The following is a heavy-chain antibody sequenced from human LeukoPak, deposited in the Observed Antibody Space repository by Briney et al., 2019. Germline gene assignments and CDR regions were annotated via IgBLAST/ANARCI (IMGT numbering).Heavy chain of an antibody. V-gene: IGHV3-33*01. D-gene: IGHD1-1*01. Sequence: PGGSLRLSCAASGFNFSSHIVHWVRQAPGKGLEWVAVIWYDGSNKYYADSVKGRFTISRDNSKNTLYLQLNSLRAEDTAVYYCAIRQRASDSFDYWGQGTLVTVSS. CDR2: IWYDGSNK. J-gene: IGHJ4*02. CDR3: AIRQRASDSFDY. CDR1: GFNFSSHI.